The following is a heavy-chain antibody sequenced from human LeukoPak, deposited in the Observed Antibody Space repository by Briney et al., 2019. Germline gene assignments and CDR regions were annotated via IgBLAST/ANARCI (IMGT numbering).Heavy chain of an antibody. CDR2: VYSDGKT. V-gene: IGHV3-53*01. J-gene: IGHJ4*02. Sequence: PGGSLRLSCAASGFTVSTNYMSWARQAPGKGLEWVSVVYSDGKTCYADAVKGRFTISKDSSRNTLYLQMNSLRAEDTAVYYCARDSSTNFWSGYPDYWGQGTLVTVSS. CDR1: GFTVSTNY. D-gene: IGHD3-3*01. CDR3: ARDSSTNFWSGYPDY.